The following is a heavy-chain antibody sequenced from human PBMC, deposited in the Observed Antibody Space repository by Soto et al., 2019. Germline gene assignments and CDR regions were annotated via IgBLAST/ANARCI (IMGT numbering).Heavy chain of an antibody. CDR3: ARSDCTGAYCYSWPFNYGVDV. J-gene: IGHJ6*02. V-gene: IGHV3-33*08. CDR1: GLTFNTYG. D-gene: IGHD2-15*01. CDR2: IWDDGSNK. Sequence: QVQLVESGGGVVQPGGSLRLSCTTSGLTFNTYGMHWVRKAPGKGLDGLAFIWDDGSNKYYADSVKGGFTISRDNSKNTLYLQMNSLRAEETALYYCARSDCTGAYCYSWPFNYGVDVWGQGTTVTVSS.